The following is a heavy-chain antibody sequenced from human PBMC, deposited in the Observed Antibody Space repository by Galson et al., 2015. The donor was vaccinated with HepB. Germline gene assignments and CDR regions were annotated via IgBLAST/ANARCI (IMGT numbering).Heavy chain of an antibody. CDR2: ISRRSIYI. Sequence: LRLSCAASGFTFSNYSIHWVRQAPGKGLDWVSSISRRSIYIYYADSVKGRFTISRDNAKNSLYLHMNSLRVEDTAVYYCAISGTVAGTDDAFDIWGRGTMVTVAS. CDR3: AISGTVAGTDDAFDI. J-gene: IGHJ3*02. D-gene: IGHD6-19*01. CDR1: GFTFSNYS. V-gene: IGHV3-21*01.